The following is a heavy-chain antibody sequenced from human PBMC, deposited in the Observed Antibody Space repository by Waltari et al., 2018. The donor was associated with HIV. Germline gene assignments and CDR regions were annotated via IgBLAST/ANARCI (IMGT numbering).Heavy chain of an antibody. Sequence: QVQLQESGPGLVKPSETLSLTCTVSGYSISSGYYWGWIRQPPGKGLEWLGNIYHSGSTYYNPSLKSRVTISVDTSKNQFSLKLSSVTAADTAVYYCARVYYDFWSGYSPSFDCWGQGTLVTVSS. D-gene: IGHD3-3*01. V-gene: IGHV4-38-2*02. CDR2: IYHSGST. J-gene: IGHJ4*02. CDR1: GYSISSGYY. CDR3: ARVYYDFWSGYSPSFDC.